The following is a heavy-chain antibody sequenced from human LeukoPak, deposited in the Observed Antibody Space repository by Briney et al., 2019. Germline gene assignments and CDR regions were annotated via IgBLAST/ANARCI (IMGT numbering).Heavy chain of an antibody. D-gene: IGHD3-10*01. J-gene: IGHJ6*03. CDR2: IYHSGST. CDR1: GGSISSSNW. CDR3: ARVRVRGASGYMDV. Sequence: PSETLSLTCAVSGGSISSSNWWSWVRQPPGKGLEWIGEIYHSGSTNYNPSLKSRVTISVDKSKNQFSLKLSSVTAADTAVYYCARVRVRGASGYMDVWGKGTTVTISS. V-gene: IGHV4-4*02.